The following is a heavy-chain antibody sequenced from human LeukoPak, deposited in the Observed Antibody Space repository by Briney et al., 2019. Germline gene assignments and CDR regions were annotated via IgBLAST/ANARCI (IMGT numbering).Heavy chain of an antibody. J-gene: IGHJ4*02. D-gene: IGHD6-6*01. CDR2: ISSSSSYI. CDR3: ARIGYSSSCFDY. CDR1: GFTFSSYS. V-gene: IGHV3-21*01. Sequence: GGSLRLSCAASGFTFSSYSMNWVRQAPGKGLEWVSSISSSSSYIYYADSVKGRFTISRDNAKYSLYLQMNSLRAEDTAVYYCARIGYSSSCFDYWGQGTLVTVSS.